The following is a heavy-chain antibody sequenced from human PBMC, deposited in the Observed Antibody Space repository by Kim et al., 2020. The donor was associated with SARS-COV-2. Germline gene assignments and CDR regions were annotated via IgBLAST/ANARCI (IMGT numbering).Heavy chain of an antibody. D-gene: IGHD3-3*02. Sequence: SETLSLTCTVFGASVSSGSYFWSWIRQSQGKGLEWIGYIYYSRDTKYNPSLNSRVTISLDTSKNHFSLELTSVTAADTAGYHCARDRWRYSIAWY. V-gene: IGHV4-61*03. J-gene: IGHJ2*01. CDR2: IYYSRDT. CDR1: GASVSSGSYF. CDR3: ARDRWRYSIAWY.